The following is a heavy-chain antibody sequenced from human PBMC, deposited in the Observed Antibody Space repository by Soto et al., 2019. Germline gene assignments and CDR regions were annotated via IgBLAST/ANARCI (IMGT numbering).Heavy chain of an antibody. D-gene: IGHD2-8*02. CDR1: GGSISSGDYY. V-gene: IGHV4-61*08. CDR3: ARDKITGLYDY. Sequence: SETLSLTCTFSGGSISSGDYYWSWIRQPPGKGLEWIGYIYYSGSTNYNPSLKSRVTISVDTSKNQFSLKLSSVTAADTAVYYCARDKITGLYDYWGQGTLVTVSS. CDR2: IYYSGST. J-gene: IGHJ4*02.